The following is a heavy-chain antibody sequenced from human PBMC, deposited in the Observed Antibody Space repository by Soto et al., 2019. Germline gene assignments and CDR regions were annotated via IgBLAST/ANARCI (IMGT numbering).Heavy chain of an antibody. CDR3: ARGVWSGYLANYYYGMDV. Sequence: SETLSLTCTVSGGSISSYYWSWIRQPPGKGLEWIGYIYYSGSTNYNPSLKSRVTISVDTSKNQFSLKLSSVTAADTAVYYCARGVWSGYLANYYYGMDVWGQGTTVTVSS. CDR1: GGSISSYY. V-gene: IGHV4-59*01. D-gene: IGHD3-3*01. CDR2: IYYSGST. J-gene: IGHJ6*02.